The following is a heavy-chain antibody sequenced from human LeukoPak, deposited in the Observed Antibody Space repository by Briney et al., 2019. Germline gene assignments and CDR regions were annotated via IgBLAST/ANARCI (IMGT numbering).Heavy chain of an antibody. J-gene: IGHJ3*02. D-gene: IGHD3-10*01. CDR1: GFTFSSYA. V-gene: IGHV3-23*01. CDR3: AKGRRWFGEFDDAFDI. CDR2: ISGSGGST. Sequence: GGSLRLSCAASGFTFSSYAMSWVRQAPGKGLEWVSAISGSGGSTYYADSVKGRFTISRDNSKNTLYLQMNSLRVEDTAVYYCAKGRRWFGEFDDAFDIWGQGTMVTVSS.